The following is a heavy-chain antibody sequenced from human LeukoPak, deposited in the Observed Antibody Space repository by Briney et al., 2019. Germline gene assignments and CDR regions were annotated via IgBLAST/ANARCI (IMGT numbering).Heavy chain of an antibody. D-gene: IGHD2-2*01. CDR1: GGSISSGSYY. CDR2: IYTSGST. V-gene: IGHV4-61*02. Sequence: SETLSLTCTVSGGSISSGSYYWSWIRQPAGKGLEWIGRIYTSGSTNYNPSLKSRVTISVDTSKNQFSLKLSSVTAADTAVYYCAKAVGIVVVPAVNNWFDPWGQGTLVTVSS. J-gene: IGHJ5*02. CDR3: AKAVGIVVVPAVNNWFDP.